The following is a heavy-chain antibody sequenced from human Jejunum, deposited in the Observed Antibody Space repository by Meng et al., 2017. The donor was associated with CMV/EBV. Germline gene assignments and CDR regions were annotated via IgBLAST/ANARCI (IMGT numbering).Heavy chain of an antibody. CDR2: IKADGSQK. D-gene: IGHD2-2*01. Sequence: SCSSYWMSWVRQAPGKGLEWVANIKADGSQKHYVDSVKGRFTISRDNAKNSLHLQMDSLRAEDTAVYHCARDCSTNCPFQPRGDYWGQGTLVTVSS. CDR3: ARDCSTNCPFQPRGDY. J-gene: IGHJ4*02. V-gene: IGHV3-7*01. CDR1: SCSSYW.